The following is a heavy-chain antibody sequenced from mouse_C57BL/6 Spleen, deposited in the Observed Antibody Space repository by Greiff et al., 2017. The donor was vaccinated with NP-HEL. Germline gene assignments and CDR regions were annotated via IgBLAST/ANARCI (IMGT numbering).Heavy chain of an antibody. D-gene: IGHD1-1*01. Sequence: VQLQQPGAELVRPGSSVKLSCKASGYTFTSYWMHWVKQRPIQGLEWIGNIDPSDSETHYNQKFKDKATLTVDKSSSTAYMQLSSLTSEDSAVYYCARGITTVWYFDVWGTGTTVTVSS. J-gene: IGHJ1*03. CDR2: IDPSDSET. CDR1: GYTFTSYW. CDR3: ARGITTVWYFDV. V-gene: IGHV1-52*01.